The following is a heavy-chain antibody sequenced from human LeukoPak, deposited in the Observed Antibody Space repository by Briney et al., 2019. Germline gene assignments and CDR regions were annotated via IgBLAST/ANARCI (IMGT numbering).Heavy chain of an antibody. V-gene: IGHV1-2*02. J-gene: IGHJ6*02. CDR1: GYTFTGYY. CDR2: INPNSGGT. CDR3: ARDPMTTGLLLMDV. Sequence: ASVKVSCKASGYTFTGYYTHWVRQAPGQGLEWMGWINPNSGGTNYAQKFQGRVTMTRDTSISTAYMELSRLRSDDTAVYYCARDPMTTGLLLMDVWGQGTTVTVAS. D-gene: IGHD4-11*01.